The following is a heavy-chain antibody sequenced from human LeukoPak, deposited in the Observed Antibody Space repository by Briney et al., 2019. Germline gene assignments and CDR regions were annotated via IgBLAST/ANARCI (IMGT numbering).Heavy chain of an antibody. Sequence: SETLSLTCTVSGGSISSSSYYWGWIRQPPGKGLEWIGSIYYSGSTYYNPSLKSRVTISVDTSKNQFSLKLSSVTAADTAVYYCARRVGAVAGPNWFDPWGQGTLVTVSS. J-gene: IGHJ5*02. CDR2: IYYSGST. CDR3: ARRVGAVAGPNWFDP. D-gene: IGHD6-19*01. V-gene: IGHV4-39*01. CDR1: GGSISSSSYY.